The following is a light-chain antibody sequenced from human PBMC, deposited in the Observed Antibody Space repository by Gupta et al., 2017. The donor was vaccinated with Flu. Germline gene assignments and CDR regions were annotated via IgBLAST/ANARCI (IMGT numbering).Light chain of an antibody. V-gene: IGLV1-51*02. Sequence: SVLTQPHSLSAASGPKVTSPCSWIISNVGSNYVAWYQQFPGTAPRLLISEDNKRPSDVSDRFSAPTSCSSATLEITGVQTGDEADYHCGAWDSTLRVYVFGTGARVSVL. CDR3: GAWDSTLRVYV. CDR1: ISNVGSNY. J-gene: IGLJ1*01. CDR2: EDN.